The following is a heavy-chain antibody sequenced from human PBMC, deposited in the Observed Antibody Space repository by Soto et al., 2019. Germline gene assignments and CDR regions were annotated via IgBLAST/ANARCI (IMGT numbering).Heavy chain of an antibody. CDR2: INPNSGDT. D-gene: IGHD2-2*01. CDR1: GYTFTDYY. J-gene: IGHJ4*02. CDR3: ARDKTGCKDF. Sequence: ASVKVSCKASGYTFTDYYLHWVRQAPGQGFEWLGWINPNSGDTSYAQRFQGRVTMTRDTSISIAYMELSRLRSDDTAVYYCARDKTGCKDFWGQGILVTVSS. V-gene: IGHV1-2*02.